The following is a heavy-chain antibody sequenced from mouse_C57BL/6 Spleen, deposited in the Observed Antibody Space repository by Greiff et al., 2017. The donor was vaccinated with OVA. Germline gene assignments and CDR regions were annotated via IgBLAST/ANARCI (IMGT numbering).Heavy chain of an antibody. CDR3: ARGGYGSSYWYFDV. J-gene: IGHJ1*03. CDR1: GYSFTDYN. Sequence: EVKLQESGPELVKPGASVKISCKASGYSFTDYNMNWVKQSNGKSLEWIGVINPNYGTTSYNQKFKGKATLTVDQSSSTAYMQLNSLTSEDSAVYYCARGGYGSSYWYFDVGGTGTTVTVSS. D-gene: IGHD1-1*01. V-gene: IGHV1-39*01. CDR2: INPNYGTT.